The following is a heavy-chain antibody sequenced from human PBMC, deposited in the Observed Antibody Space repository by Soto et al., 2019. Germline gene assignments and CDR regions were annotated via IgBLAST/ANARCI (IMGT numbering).Heavy chain of an antibody. CDR2: INDSGGT. CDR1: GESFSGHF. V-gene: IGHV4-34*01. Sequence: ASETLSLTCAVYGESFSGHFWSWIRQSPGKGLEWIGEINDSGGTNKNPSLKSRVSISVDTSKNHFSLNLRSLTAADTAVYYCARGRSYYGSGTYAPNSHWFDAWGQGTLVTVSS. CDR3: ARGRSYYGSGTYAPNSHWFDA. D-gene: IGHD3-10*01. J-gene: IGHJ5*02.